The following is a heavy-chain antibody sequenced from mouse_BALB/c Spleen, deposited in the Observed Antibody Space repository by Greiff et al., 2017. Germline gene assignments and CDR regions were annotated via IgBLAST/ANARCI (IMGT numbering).Heavy chain of an antibody. CDR1: GDSITSGY. Sequence: EVQLVESGPSLVKPSQTLSLTCSVTGDSITSGYWNWIRKFPGNKLEYMGYISYSGSTYYNPSLKSRISITRDTSKNQYYLQLNSVTTEDTATYYCARRYYGYDYFDYWGQGTTLTVSS. D-gene: IGHD2-2*01. J-gene: IGHJ2*01. CDR2: ISYSGST. CDR3: ARRYYGYDYFDY. V-gene: IGHV3-8*02.